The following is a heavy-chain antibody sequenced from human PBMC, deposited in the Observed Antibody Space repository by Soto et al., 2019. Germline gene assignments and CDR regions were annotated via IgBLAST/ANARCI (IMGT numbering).Heavy chain of an antibody. CDR3: ASTGYSGRSHYDY. D-gene: IGHD6-13*01. Sequence: QVQLVQSGAEVKKPGSSVKVSCKASVGAFSSYTISWVRQAPGQGLEWMGRIIPILGIANYAQKFQGRVTITADKSTSTAYMELSSLRSEDTAVYYCASTGYSGRSHYDYWGQGTLVTVSS. CDR2: IIPILGIA. J-gene: IGHJ4*02. CDR1: VGAFSSYT. V-gene: IGHV1-69*02.